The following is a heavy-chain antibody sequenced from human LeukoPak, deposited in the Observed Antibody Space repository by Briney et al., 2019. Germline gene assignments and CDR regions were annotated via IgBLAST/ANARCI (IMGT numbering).Heavy chain of an antibody. D-gene: IGHD3-10*01. CDR2: INHSGST. CDR3: ARGSLIRALYCFDY. Sequence: SETLSLTCAVYGGSFSGYYWSWIRQPPGKGLEWIGEINHSGSTNYNPSLKSRVTISVDTSKNQFSLKLSSVTAADTAVYYCARGSLIRALYCFDYWGQGTLVTVSS. J-gene: IGHJ4*02. CDR1: GGSFSGYY. V-gene: IGHV4-34*01.